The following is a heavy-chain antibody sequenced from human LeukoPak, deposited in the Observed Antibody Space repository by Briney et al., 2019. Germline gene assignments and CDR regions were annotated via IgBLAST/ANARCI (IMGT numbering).Heavy chain of an antibody. D-gene: IGHD2-15*01. V-gene: IGHV4-31*03. CDR3: ARDSWTRAFDI. Sequence: SETLSLTCTVSGGSISSGGYYWSWIRQHPGKGLEWIGYIYYSGSTYYNPSLKSRVTISVDTSKNQFSLKLSSVTAADTAVYYCARDSWTRAFDIWGQGTMVTVSS. CDR2: IYYSGST. CDR1: GGSISSGGYY. J-gene: IGHJ3*02.